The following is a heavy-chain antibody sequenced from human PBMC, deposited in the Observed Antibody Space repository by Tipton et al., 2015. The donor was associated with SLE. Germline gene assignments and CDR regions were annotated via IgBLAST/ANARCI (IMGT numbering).Heavy chain of an antibody. J-gene: IGHJ6*02. V-gene: IGHV4-59*11. CDR3: ARLDCSSTNCHPYCNYGMDV. Sequence: TLSLTCTVSGGSISSHYWSWIRQPPGKGLEWIGYIYYSGSTNYNPSLKSRVTISVDTSKNQFSLKLSSVTAADTAVYYCARLDCSSTNCHPYCNYGMDVWGQGTAVTVSS. CDR2: IYYSGST. CDR1: GGSISSHY. D-gene: IGHD2-2*01.